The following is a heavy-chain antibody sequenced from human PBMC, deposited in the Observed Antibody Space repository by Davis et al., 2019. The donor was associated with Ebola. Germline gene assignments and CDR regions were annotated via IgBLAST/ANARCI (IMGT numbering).Heavy chain of an antibody. J-gene: IGHJ4*02. CDR2: ISYSGNT. CDR1: GGSISSGDYY. V-gene: IGHV4-30-4*01. CDR3: AGGGYGTSCDY. Sequence: MPSETLSLTCTVSGGSISSGDYYWNWIRQPPGKGLEWLGYISYSGNTDYNPSLKSRVTISVDTSENHFSLKLSSVTAADTAVDYCAGGGYGTSCDYWGQGTLVTVSS. D-gene: IGHD5-12*01.